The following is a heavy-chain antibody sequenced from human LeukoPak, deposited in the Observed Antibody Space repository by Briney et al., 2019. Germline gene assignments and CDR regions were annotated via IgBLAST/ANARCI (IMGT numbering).Heavy chain of an antibody. V-gene: IGHV3-66*01. CDR1: GFTVSNNY. Sequence: GSLRLSCAASGFTVSNNYMSWVRQAPGKGLVWVSSIYSGGSTYYTDSVKGRFTISRDNSKDTLYLQMNSLRAEDTAVYYCARDLAGYNSFDYWGQGTLVTVSS. CDR3: ARDLAGYNSFDY. CDR2: IYSGGST. J-gene: IGHJ4*02. D-gene: IGHD5-24*01.